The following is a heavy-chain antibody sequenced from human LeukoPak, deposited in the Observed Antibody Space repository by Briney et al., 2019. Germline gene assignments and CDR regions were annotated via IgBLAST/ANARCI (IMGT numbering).Heavy chain of an antibody. CDR3: ARDTPDIVVVPAADLYFDY. V-gene: IGHV3-11*01. J-gene: IGHJ4*02. D-gene: IGHD2-2*01. Sequence: PGGSLRLSCAASGFTFSDYYMSWIRQAPGKGLEWVSYISSSGSTIYYADSVKGRFTISRDNAKNSLYLQMNSLRAEDTALYYCARDTPDIVVVPAADLYFDYWGQGTLVTVSS. CDR2: ISSSGSTI. CDR1: GFTFSDYY.